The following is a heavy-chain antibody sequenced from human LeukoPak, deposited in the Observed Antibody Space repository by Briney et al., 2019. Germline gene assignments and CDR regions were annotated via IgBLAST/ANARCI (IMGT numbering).Heavy chain of an antibody. CDR2: IYYSGST. D-gene: IGHD6-13*01. Sequence: PSETLSLTCTVSGGSISSYYWSWIWQPPGKGLEWIGYIYYSGSTNYNPSLKSRVTISVDTSKNQFSLKLSSVTAADTAVYYCARQPYSSSWPFDYWGQGTLVTVSS. CDR1: GGSISSYY. V-gene: IGHV4-59*08. CDR3: ARQPYSSSWPFDY. J-gene: IGHJ4*02.